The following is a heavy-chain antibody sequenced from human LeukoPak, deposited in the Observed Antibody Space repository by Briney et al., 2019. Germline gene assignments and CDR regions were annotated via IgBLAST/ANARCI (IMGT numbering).Heavy chain of an antibody. D-gene: IGHD5-18*01. CDR2: IGTAGDT. CDR1: GFTFSSYD. Sequence: PGGSLRLSCAASGFTFSSYDMHWVRQATGKGLEWVSTIGTAGDTYYPGSVKGRFTISRENAKNSLYLQMNSLRAGDTAVYYCARGGDFGYSYEGYYYMDVWGKGTTVTVSS. J-gene: IGHJ6*03. V-gene: IGHV3-13*01. CDR3: ARGGDFGYSYEGYYYMDV.